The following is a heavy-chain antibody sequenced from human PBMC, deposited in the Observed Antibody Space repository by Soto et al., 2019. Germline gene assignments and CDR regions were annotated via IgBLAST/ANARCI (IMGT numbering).Heavy chain of an antibody. CDR3: ARDGHGMDV. Sequence: SETLSLTCTVSGGSVSTGSYNWSWIRLPPGKTLEWIGNIFFTGSAHYNPSLNNRVTMSVDTSKDQFSLTLTSVTAADTAVYYCARDGHGMDVWGQGXTVTVYS. CDR2: IFFTGSA. V-gene: IGHV4-61*01. CDR1: GGSVSTGSYN. J-gene: IGHJ6*02.